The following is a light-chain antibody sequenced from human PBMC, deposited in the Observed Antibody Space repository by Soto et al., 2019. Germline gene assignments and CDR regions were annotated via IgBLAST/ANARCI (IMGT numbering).Light chain of an antibody. V-gene: IGKV1-39*01. CDR2: AAS. CDR1: QSISSY. CDR3: LQHDNVPT. J-gene: IGKJ2*01. Sequence: DIQMTQSPSSLSASVGDRVTITCRASQSISSYLNWYQQKPGKAPKLLIYAASSLQSGVPSRFSGSGSGTDFTLTISSLQPEDFATYFCLQHDNVPTFGLGTKLEVK.